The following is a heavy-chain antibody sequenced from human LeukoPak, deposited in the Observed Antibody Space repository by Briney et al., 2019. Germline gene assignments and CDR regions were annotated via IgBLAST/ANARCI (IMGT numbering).Heavy chain of an antibody. CDR1: GGSISSYY. J-gene: IGHJ4*02. D-gene: IGHD3-10*01. CDR3: ARGAPMVRGVNYYFDY. CDR2: IYHSGST. Sequence: SETLSLTCTVSGGSISSYYWSWIRQPPGKGLEWIGSIYHSGSTYYNPSLKSRVTISVDTSKNQFSLKLSSVTAADTAVYYCARGAPMVRGVNYYFDYWGQGTLVTVSS. V-gene: IGHV4-38-2*02.